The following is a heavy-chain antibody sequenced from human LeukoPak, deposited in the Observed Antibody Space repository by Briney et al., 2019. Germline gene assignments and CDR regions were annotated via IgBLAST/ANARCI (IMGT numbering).Heavy chain of an antibody. CDR3: ARGNYYDSSDYYWFGY. Sequence: ASVKVSCKASGYTFTSYAMHWVRQAPGQRLEWMEWINAGNGNTRYSQKFQGRVTITRDTSASTAYMELSSLRSEDTAVYYCARGNYYDSSDYYWFGYWGQGTLVTVSS. CDR1: GYTFTSYA. V-gene: IGHV1-3*01. CDR2: INAGNGNT. J-gene: IGHJ4*02. D-gene: IGHD3-22*01.